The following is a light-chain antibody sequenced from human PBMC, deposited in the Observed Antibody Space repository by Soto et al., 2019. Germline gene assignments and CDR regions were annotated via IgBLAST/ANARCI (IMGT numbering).Light chain of an antibody. CDR3: QQYNNWQWT. V-gene: IGKV3-15*01. CDR2: GAS. J-gene: IGKJ1*01. Sequence: EIVMTQSPATLSVSPGERATLSCRASQSVSSNLAWYQQKPGQAPRLLIYGASTRATGIPARFSGSGSGTEFTLTISSLQSEDFAVYYCQQYNNWQWTFGQGTKGISN. CDR1: QSVSSN.